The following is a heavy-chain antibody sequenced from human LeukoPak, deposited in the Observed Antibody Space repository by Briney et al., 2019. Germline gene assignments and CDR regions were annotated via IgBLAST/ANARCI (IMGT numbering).Heavy chain of an antibody. J-gene: IGHJ4*02. D-gene: IGHD3-22*01. V-gene: IGHV3-11*04. CDR3: ANSRYDSSGYYGIIGY. CDR2: ISSSGSTI. CDR1: GFTSSDYY. Sequence: PGGSLRLSCAASGFTSSDYYMSWIRQAPGKGLEWVSYISSSGSTIYYADSVKGRFTISRDNTKNSLYLQMNSLRAEDTAVYYCANSRYDSSGYYGIIGYWGQGTLVTVSS.